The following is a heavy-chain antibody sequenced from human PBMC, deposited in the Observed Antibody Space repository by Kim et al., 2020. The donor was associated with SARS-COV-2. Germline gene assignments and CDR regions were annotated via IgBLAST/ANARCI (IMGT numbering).Heavy chain of an antibody. CDR2: ISSSGSTI. D-gene: IGHD3-3*01. Sequence: GGSLRLSCAASGFTFSDYYMSWIRQAPGKGLEWVSYISSSGSTIYYADSVKGRFTISRDNAKNSLYLQMNSLRAEDTAVYYCARDLQDDFFYYGMDVWGQGTTVTVSS. V-gene: IGHV3-11*01. CDR1: GFTFSDYY. J-gene: IGHJ6*02. CDR3: ARDLQDDFFYYGMDV.